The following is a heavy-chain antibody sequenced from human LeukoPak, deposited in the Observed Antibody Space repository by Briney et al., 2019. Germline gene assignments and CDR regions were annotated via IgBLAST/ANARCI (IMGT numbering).Heavy chain of an antibody. CDR1: GYTFTSHW. CDR3: ARLFFGDLSWFDP. J-gene: IGHJ5*02. CDR2: IFPDDSDT. D-gene: IGHD3-10*01. V-gene: IGHV5-51*01. Sequence: GESLKISCKGSGYTFTSHWIGWVRQTPGKDLEWMGIIFPDDSDTRYSPSFQGQVTMSVDKSINTAYLQWSSLKASDTAMYYCARLFFGDLSWFDPWAQGTLVTVSS.